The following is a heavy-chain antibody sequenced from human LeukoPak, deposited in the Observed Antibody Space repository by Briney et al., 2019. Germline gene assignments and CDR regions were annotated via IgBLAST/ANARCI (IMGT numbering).Heavy chain of an antibody. V-gene: IGHV3-23*01. J-gene: IGHJ4*02. CDR3: AKLWTSYCSSTSCYFDY. CDR2: ICGSGGSK. Sequence: PGGSLRLSCAASGFTFSSYAMNWVRQAPGKGLEWVSAICGSGGSKYYADSVKGRFTISRDNSKNTLYLQMNRLRAEDTAVYYCAKLWTSYCSSTSCYFDYWGQGTLVTVSS. D-gene: IGHD2-2*01. CDR1: GFTFSSYA.